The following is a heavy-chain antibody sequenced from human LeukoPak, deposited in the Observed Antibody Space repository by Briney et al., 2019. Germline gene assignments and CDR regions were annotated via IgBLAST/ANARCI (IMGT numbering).Heavy chain of an antibody. CDR1: GFSFSSYG. CDR3: AKAREYYYDSSGDDAFDI. CDR2: ISGSGGNS. Sequence: PGGSLRLSCAASGFSFSSYGMNWVRQAPGKGLEWVSSISGSGGNSYYAGSVKGRFTISRDNSKNTLSLQMNSLRAEDTAVYYCAKAREYYYDSSGDDAFDIWGQGTMVTVSS. V-gene: IGHV3-23*01. D-gene: IGHD3-22*01. J-gene: IGHJ3*02.